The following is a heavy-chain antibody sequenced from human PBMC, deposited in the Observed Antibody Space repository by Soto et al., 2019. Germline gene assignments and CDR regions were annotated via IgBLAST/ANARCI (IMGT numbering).Heavy chain of an antibody. V-gene: IGHV2-5*02. CDR3: VQSRCGGDCLQSYSSHSYYGLDV. CDR2: IYWDDDK. D-gene: IGHD2-21*01. CDR1: RFSLSTTGVG. J-gene: IGHJ6*02. Sequence: QITLKESGPTLVKPTQTLTLTCTFSRFSLSTTGVGVGWIRQPPGKALEWLALIYWDDDKRYNPSLKSRLTITKDTSKNQVVLTMTNMDPVDTATYYCVQSRCGGDCLQSYSSHSYYGLDVWGQGTTVTVSS.